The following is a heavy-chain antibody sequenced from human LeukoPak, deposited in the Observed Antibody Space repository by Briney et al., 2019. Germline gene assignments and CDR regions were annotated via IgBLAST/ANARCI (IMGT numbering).Heavy chain of an antibody. Sequence: GGSLRLSCAASGFTFSNYWMHWVRQAPGRGLVWVSRIDGDGSSTSYADSVKGRFTISRDNAKNTLYLQMNGLRAEDTAVYYCARGGYCSGGSCHSPNQSPWGQGTLVTVSS. D-gene: IGHD2-15*01. CDR1: GFTFSNYW. CDR3: ARGGYCSGGSCHSPNQSP. V-gene: IGHV3-74*01. CDR2: IDGDGSST. J-gene: IGHJ5*02.